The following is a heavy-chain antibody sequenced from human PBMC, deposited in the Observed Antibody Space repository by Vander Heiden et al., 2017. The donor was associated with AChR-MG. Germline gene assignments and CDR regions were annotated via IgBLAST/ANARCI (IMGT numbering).Heavy chain of an antibody. CDR2: IGGSGGNT. CDR1: GFTFSSYA. CDR3: AKEKIPLSFDY. D-gene: IGHD2-2*02. V-gene: IGHV3-23*01. Sequence: EVQVLESGGGLVQPGRSLRLSCAASGFTFSSYAMSWVRQAPGKGLEWVSTIGGSGGNTYYADSVKGRFTISRDNSKNTLFLQMNSLRAEDTAVYYCAKEKIPLSFDYWGQGTLVTVSS. J-gene: IGHJ4*02.